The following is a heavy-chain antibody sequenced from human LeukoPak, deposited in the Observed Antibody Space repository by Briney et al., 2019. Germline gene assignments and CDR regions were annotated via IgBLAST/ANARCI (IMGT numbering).Heavy chain of an antibody. CDR3: ARVGDTSSGDWFDP. CDR1: GFTFSSYA. J-gene: IGHJ5*02. Sequence: GGSLRLSCAASGFTFSSYAMHWVRQAPGKGLEWVAVISYDGSNKYYADSVKGRFTISRDNSKNTLYLQMNSLRAEDTAVYYCARVGDTSSGDWFDPWGQGTLVTVSS. D-gene: IGHD2-2*01. CDR2: ISYDGSNK. V-gene: IGHV3-30-3*01.